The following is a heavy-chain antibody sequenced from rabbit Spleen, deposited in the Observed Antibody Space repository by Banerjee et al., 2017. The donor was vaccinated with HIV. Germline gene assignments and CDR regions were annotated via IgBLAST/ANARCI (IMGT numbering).Heavy chain of an antibody. D-gene: IGHD7-1*01. Sequence: QEQLVESGGGLVQPGGSLKLSCTVSGFDISKYGVTWVRQAPGKGLEWIGYIDPIFGVSYYATWVNGRFTISSHDAQNTLYLQLNSLTAADTATYFCAGVPGSSDGLGLWGPGTLVTVS. J-gene: IGHJ6*01. CDR3: AGVPGSSDGLGL. CDR2: IDPIFGVS. CDR1: GFDISKYG. V-gene: IGHV1S47*01.